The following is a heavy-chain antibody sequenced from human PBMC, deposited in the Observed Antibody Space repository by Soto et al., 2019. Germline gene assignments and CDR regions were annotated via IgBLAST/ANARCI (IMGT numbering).Heavy chain of an antibody. D-gene: IGHD3-10*01. J-gene: IGHJ6*03. CDR2: INHSGST. Sequence: SETLSLTCAVCGGSFSGYYWSWIRQPPGKGLEWIGEINHSGSTNYNPSLKSRVTISVDTSKNQFSLKLSSVTAADTAVYYCARGNYYGTRKDYYMDVWGKGTTVTVSS. V-gene: IGHV4-34*01. CDR3: ARGNYYGTRKDYYMDV. CDR1: GGSFSGYY.